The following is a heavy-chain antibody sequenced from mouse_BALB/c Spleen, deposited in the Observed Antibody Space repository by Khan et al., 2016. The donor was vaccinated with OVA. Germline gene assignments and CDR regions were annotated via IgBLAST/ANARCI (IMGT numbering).Heavy chain of an antibody. V-gene: IGHV3-2*02. Sequence: EVQLQESGPGLVKPSQSLSLTCTVTGYSITSGYAWNWIRQFPGNKLEWMGYISYSGGTSYNPSLKSRISITRDTSKNQFFLQLNSVTTEDTATYYCARVNYYGYYFDYWGQGTTLTVSS. J-gene: IGHJ2*01. CDR1: GYSITSGYA. CDR2: ISYSGGT. CDR3: ARVNYYGYYFDY. D-gene: IGHD1-1*01.